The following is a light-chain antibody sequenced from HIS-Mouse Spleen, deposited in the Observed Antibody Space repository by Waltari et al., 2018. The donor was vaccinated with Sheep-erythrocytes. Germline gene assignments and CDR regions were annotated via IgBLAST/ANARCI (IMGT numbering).Light chain of an antibody. CDR1: NLGDKY. V-gene: IGLV3-1*01. Sequence: SYELTQTRSVSVSPGQTASMTCPGDNLGDKYACWYQQKPGQSPVLVIYQDSKRPSGIPERFSGSNSGNTATLTISGTQAMDEADYYCQAWDSSTVVFGGGTKLTVL. CDR2: QDS. J-gene: IGLJ2*01. CDR3: QAWDSSTVV.